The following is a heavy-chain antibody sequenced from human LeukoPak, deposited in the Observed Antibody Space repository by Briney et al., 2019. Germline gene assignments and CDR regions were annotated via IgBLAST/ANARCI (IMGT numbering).Heavy chain of an antibody. V-gene: IGHV5-51*01. CDR2: IYPGDSDT. D-gene: IGHD6-13*01. J-gene: IGHJ4*02. CDR1: GYSFSIYW. CDR3: ARHKGSSWLLY. Sequence: ESLKISCKASGYSFSIYWIGWVRQMPGKGLEWMGIIYPGDSDTRYSPPSQGQVTISADKSITTAYLQWSSLKASDTAMYYCARHKGSSWLLYWGQGTLVTVSS.